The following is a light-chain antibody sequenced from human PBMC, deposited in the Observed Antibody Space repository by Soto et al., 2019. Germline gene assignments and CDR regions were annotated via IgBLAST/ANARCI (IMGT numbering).Light chain of an antibody. CDR2: GNS. CDR1: SSNIGAGYD. Sequence: QSVLTQPPSVSGAPGQRVTISCTGSSSNIGAGYDVHWYQQLPGTAPKLLIYGNSNRPSGVPDRFSVSKSGTSASLAITGLQAEDEADYYCQSYDSSLSAPLFGGGTKLTVL. J-gene: IGLJ2*01. V-gene: IGLV1-40*01. CDR3: QSYDSSLSAPL.